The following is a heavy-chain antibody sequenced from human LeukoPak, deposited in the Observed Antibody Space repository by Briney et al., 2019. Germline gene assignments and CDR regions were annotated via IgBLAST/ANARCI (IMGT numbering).Heavy chain of an antibody. J-gene: IGHJ5*02. CDR3: ARVGVSSSSDWFDP. CDR2: IYTSGST. Sequence: SETLSLTCTVSGGSISSYYWSWIRQPAGKGLEWIGRIYTSGSTNYSPSLKSRVTMSVDTSKNQFSLKLSSVTAADTAVYYCARVGVSSSSDWFDPWGQGTLVTVSS. D-gene: IGHD6-6*01. V-gene: IGHV4-4*07. CDR1: GGSISSYY.